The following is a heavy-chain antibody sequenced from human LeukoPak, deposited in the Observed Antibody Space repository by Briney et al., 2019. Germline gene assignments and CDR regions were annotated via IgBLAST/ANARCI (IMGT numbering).Heavy chain of an antibody. V-gene: IGHV1-2*02. J-gene: IGHJ4*02. CDR3: ARGYDFWSGYSNLDY. CDR2: INPNSGGT. Sequence: ASVKVSCKASGYTFTGYYMHWVRQAPGQGLEWMGWINPNSGGTNYAQKFQGRVTMTRDTSISTAYMELSRLRSDDTAVYYCARGYDFWSGYSNLDYWGRGTLVTVSS. D-gene: IGHD3-3*01. CDR1: GYTFTGYY.